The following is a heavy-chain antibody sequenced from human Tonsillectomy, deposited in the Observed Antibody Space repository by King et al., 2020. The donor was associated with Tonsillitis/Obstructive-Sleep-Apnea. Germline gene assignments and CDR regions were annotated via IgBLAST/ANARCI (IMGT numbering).Heavy chain of an antibody. D-gene: IGHD5-24*01. CDR3: VAGDGYKYEGSWFYGMDV. Sequence: VQLVESGGAVVQPGRSLRLSCAASGLIFSNYAMHWVRQAPGKGLEWVAVVSYDGNNKYYAESVKGRFTVSRDNSKNTLYLQMNSLRREDTAVYYCVAGDGYKYEGSWFYGMDVWGQGTTVTVSS. V-gene: IGHV3-30*04. CDR1: GLIFSNYA. CDR2: VSYDGNNK. J-gene: IGHJ6*02.